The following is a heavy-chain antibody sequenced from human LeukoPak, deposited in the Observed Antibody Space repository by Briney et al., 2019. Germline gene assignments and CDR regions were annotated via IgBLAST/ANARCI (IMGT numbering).Heavy chain of an antibody. Sequence: GGSLRLSCAASGFTFSSYDMHWVRQATGKGLEWVSAIGTAGDPYYPGSVKGRFTISRGNAKNSLYLQMISLRAGDTAVYYCARGLRYCSGGSCYNSDAFDIWGQGTMVTVSS. CDR2: IGTAGDP. CDR3: ARGLRYCSGGSCYNSDAFDI. CDR1: GFTFSSYD. V-gene: IGHV3-13*05. J-gene: IGHJ3*02. D-gene: IGHD2-15*01.